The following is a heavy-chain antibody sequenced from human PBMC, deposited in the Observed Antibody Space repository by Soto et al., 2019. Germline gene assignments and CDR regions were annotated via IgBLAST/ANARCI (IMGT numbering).Heavy chain of an antibody. D-gene: IGHD6-13*01. CDR1: GGGNLRDYR. CDR3: ARLEVSSWTSH. J-gene: IGHJ4*02. Sequence: SVKVSCKASGGGNLRDYRTTWVRRAPGQGLEWMGGIIPKLGSANYAQNFQGRVTMTADASTSTVYMELRSLRSDDTAVYYCARLEVSSWTSHWGQGTLVTVSS. V-gene: IGHV1-69*13. CDR2: IIPKLGSA.